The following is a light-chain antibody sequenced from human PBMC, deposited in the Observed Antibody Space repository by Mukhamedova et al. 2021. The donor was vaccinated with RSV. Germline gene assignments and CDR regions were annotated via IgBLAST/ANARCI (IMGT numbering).Light chain of an antibody. J-gene: IGKJ4*01. CDR3: QQYNNWPLT. V-gene: IGKV3-15*01. Sequence: GQAPRLLIYAASSRATGVPARFSGSASGTLTISSLQSEDVGIYYCQQYNNWPLTFGGGTKVEVK. CDR2: AAS.